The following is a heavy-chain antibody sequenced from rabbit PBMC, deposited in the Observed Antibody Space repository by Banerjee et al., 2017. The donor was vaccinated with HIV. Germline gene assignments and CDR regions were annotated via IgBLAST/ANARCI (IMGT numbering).Heavy chain of an antibody. V-gene: IGHV1S45*01. Sequence: QEQLVESGGGLVKPGGTLTLTCTVSGFSFTSSYYMCWVRQAPGKGLEWIACIYTGTGTTYYANWAKGRFTISKTSSTTVTLQMTSPTAADTATYFCARDAGYAGSNLWGPGTLVTVS. D-gene: IGHD4-2*01. J-gene: IGHJ4*01. CDR2: IYTGTGTT. CDR1: GFSFTSSYY. CDR3: ARDAGYAGSNL.